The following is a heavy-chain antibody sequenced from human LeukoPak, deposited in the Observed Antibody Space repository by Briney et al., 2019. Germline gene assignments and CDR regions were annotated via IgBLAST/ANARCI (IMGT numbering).Heavy chain of an antibody. D-gene: IGHD3-16*02. Sequence: SETLSLTCTVSGGSISSYYWSWIRQPAGKGLEWIGRIYTSGSTNHNPSLKSRVTMSVDTSKNQFSLKLSSVTAADTAVYYCAREIGGPFPSLGELSLRRALHYYYYYMDVWGKGTTVTISS. J-gene: IGHJ6*03. V-gene: IGHV4-4*07. CDR1: GGSISSYY. CDR2: IYTSGST. CDR3: AREIGGPFPSLGELSLRRALHYYYYYMDV.